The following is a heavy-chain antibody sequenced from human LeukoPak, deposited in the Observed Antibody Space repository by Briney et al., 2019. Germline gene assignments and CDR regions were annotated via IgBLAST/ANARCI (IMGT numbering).Heavy chain of an antibody. D-gene: IGHD3-22*01. CDR1: GGSLSSHY. CDR3: ARVPDYYDSSGYYYVRDAFDI. J-gene: IGHJ3*02. CDR2: IYYSGST. V-gene: IGHV4-59*11. Sequence: SETLSLTCTVSGGSLSSHYWSWIRQPPGKGLEWIGYIYYSGSTNYNPSLKSRVTISVDTSKNQFSLKLSSVTAADTAVYYCARVPDYYDSSGYYYVRDAFDIWGQGTMVTVSS.